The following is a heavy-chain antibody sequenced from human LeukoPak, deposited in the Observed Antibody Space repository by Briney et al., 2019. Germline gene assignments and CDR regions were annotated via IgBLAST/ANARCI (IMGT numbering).Heavy chain of an antibody. J-gene: IGHJ5*02. CDR2: INHSGST. CDR1: GGSFSGYY. D-gene: IGHD3-3*01. Sequence: SSETLSLTCAVYGGSFSGYYWSWIRQPPGKGLEWIGEINHSGSTNYNPSLKSRVTISVDTSKNQFSLKLSSVTAADTAVYYCARGFHYDFWSGSLSGWFDPWGQGTLVTVSS. V-gene: IGHV4-34*01. CDR3: ARGFHYDFWSGSLSGWFDP.